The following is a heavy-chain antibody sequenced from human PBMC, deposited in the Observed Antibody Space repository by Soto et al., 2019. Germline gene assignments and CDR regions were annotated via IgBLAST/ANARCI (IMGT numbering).Heavy chain of an antibody. CDR3: AGYGDYDWFDP. J-gene: IGHJ5*02. CDR2: IYYSGST. V-gene: IGHV4-39*01. D-gene: IGHD4-17*01. CDR1: GGSISSSSYY. Sequence: SETLSLTCTVSGGSISSSSYYWGWIRQPPGKGLEWIGGIYYSGSTYYNPSLKSRVTLSVDTSKNQFSLKLSSVTAADTAVYYCAGYGDYDWFDPWGQGTLVTVSS.